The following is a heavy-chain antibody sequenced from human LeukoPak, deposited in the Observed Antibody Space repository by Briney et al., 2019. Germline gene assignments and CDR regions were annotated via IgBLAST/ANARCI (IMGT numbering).Heavy chain of an antibody. J-gene: IGHJ4*02. D-gene: IGHD5-18*01. V-gene: IGHV3-30*04. CDR2: ISYDGSNK. CDR3: ARGGIQLWLLGATENNYFDY. CDR1: GFTFSSYA. Sequence: GGSLRLSCAASGFTFSSYAMHWVRQAPGKGLEWVAVISYDGSNKYYADSVKGRFTISRDNSKNTLYLQMNSLRAEDTAVYYCARGGIQLWLLGATENNYFDYWGQGTLVTVSS.